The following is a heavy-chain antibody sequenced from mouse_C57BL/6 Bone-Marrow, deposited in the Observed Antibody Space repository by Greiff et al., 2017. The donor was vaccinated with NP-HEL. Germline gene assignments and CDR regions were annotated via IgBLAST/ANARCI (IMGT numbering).Heavy chain of an antibody. V-gene: IGHV14-1*01. Sequence: VQLQQSGAELVRPGASVKLSCTASGFNIKDYYMHWVKPRPEQGLEWIGRIDPEDGDTEYAPKFQGKATMTADTSSNTAYLQLSSLTSEDTAVYYCTTRDLITTAGEFDYWGQGTTLTVSS. CDR2: IDPEDGDT. D-gene: IGHD1-1*01. J-gene: IGHJ2*01. CDR1: GFNIKDYY. CDR3: TTRDLITTAGEFDY.